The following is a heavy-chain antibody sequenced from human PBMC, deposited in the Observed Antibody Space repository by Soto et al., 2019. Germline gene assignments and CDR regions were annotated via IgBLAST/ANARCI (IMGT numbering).Heavy chain of an antibody. CDR2: ISSSGSTI. J-gene: IGHJ4*02. Sequence: GSLRLSCAASGXTFSSYDMNWVRQAPGKGLEWVSYISSSGSTIYYADPVKGRFTISIYNAKNSLYMQMNSLRAEDTAVYYCARDTYSYGSHWGQGTLVTAPQ. D-gene: IGHD5-18*01. CDR3: ARDTYSYGSH. V-gene: IGHV3-48*03. CDR1: GXTFSSYD.